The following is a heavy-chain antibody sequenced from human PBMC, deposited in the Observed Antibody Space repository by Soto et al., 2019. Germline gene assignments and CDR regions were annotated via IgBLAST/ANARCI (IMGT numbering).Heavy chain of an antibody. CDR3: ARDSCSGGSCYSGGYYYYGMDV. CDR2: VSAYNGNT. CDR1: GDRFTSYG. V-gene: IGHV1-18*01. J-gene: IGHJ6*02. Sequence: GTPVKVCCAARGDRFTSYGISWVRQAPGQGLEWMGWVSAYNGNTNYAQKLQGRVTMTTDTSTSTAYMELRSLRSDDTAVYYCARDSCSGGSCYSGGYYYYGMDVWGQGTTVTVSS. D-gene: IGHD2-15*01.